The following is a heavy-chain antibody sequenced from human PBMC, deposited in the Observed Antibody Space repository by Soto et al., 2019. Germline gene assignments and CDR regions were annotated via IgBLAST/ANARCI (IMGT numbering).Heavy chain of an antibody. D-gene: IGHD4-17*01. CDR1: GFTFRSYS. CDR3: ARVYGDYRPHYFQN. Sequence: EVQLVESGGGLVQPGGSLRLSCAASGFTFRSYSMNCVRQAPGKGLEWVSSISSSSSYIYYADSVKGRFPISRDNAKKSLYLQMNSLRADDTAVYYFARVYGDYRPHYFQNWGQGTLVTVSS. CDR2: ISSSSSYI. V-gene: IGHV3-21*01. J-gene: IGHJ1*01.